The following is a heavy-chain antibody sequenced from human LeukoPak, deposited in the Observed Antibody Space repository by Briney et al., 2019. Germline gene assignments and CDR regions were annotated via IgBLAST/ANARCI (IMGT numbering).Heavy chain of an antibody. Sequence: SETLSLTRTVSGGSISSYYWSWIRQPPGKGLEWIGYIYYSGSTNYNPSLKSRVTISVDTSKNQFSLKLSSVTAADTAVYYCARADIVVVPAARPSYYMDVWGKGTTVTVSS. D-gene: IGHD2-2*01. CDR2: IYYSGST. J-gene: IGHJ6*03. V-gene: IGHV4-59*01. CDR1: GGSISSYY. CDR3: ARADIVVVPAARPSYYMDV.